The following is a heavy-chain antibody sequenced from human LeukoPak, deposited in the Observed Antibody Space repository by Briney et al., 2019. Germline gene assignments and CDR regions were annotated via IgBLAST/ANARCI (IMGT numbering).Heavy chain of an antibody. CDR1: GGTFSSYA. J-gene: IGHJ4*02. CDR3: ARDLNWNLDY. D-gene: IGHD1-20*01. V-gene: IGHV1-69*13. CDR2: IIPIFGTT. Sequence: ASVKVSCKASGGTFSSYAISWVRQAPGQGLEWMGGIIPIFGTTNYAQKFQGRVTITADESTSTAYMELSSLRSEDTAVYYCARDLNWNLDYWGQGTLVTVSS.